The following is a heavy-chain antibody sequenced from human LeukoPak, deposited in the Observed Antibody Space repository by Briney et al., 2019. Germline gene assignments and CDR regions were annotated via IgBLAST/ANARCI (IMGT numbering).Heavy chain of an antibody. CDR3: AREGGGIIDY. V-gene: IGHV4-59*10. CDR2: FYTSGST. CDR1: GGSFSGYY. D-gene: IGHD1-26*01. Sequence: ASETLSLTCAVNGGSFSGYYWTWIRQPPGKGLEWIVRFYTSGSTNYNPSLKSRVTMSVDTSKNQFSLKLSSVTAANTAVYYCAREGGGIIDYWGQGTLVTVSS. J-gene: IGHJ4*02.